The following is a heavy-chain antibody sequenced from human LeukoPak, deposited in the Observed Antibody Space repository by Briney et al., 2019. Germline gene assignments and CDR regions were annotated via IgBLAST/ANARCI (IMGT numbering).Heavy chain of an antibody. Sequence: ASVKVSCKASGYTVTNYDINWVRQAPGEGLERIGWMNPNSGNTGYAQKFQGRVTITRSTSISTAYMELSSLRSEDTAVYYCARGLTYYDTLTGYYAPGGRAFDIWGQGTMVTVSS. CDR2: MNPNSGNT. V-gene: IGHV1-8*03. D-gene: IGHD3-9*01. CDR1: GYTVTNYD. CDR3: ARGLTYYDTLTGYYAPGGRAFDI. J-gene: IGHJ3*02.